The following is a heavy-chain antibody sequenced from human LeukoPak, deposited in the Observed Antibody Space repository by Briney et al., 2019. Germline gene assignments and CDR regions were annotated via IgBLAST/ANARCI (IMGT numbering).Heavy chain of an antibody. Sequence: PSETLSLTCAVYGGSFRGYSWTWIRQPPGKGLEWIGEINNSGSTNYNPSLESRVTISVDTSKNQFSLKLSSVTAADTAVYYCARAHQLGLTCDFDYWGQGTLVTVSS. CDR1: GGSFRGYS. D-gene: IGHD2-2*01. CDR2: INNSGST. J-gene: IGHJ4*02. V-gene: IGHV4-34*01. CDR3: ARAHQLGLTCDFDY.